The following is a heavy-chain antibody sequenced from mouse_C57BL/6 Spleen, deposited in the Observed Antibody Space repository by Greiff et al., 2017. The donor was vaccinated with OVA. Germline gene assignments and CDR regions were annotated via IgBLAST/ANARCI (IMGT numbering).Heavy chain of an antibody. J-gene: IGHJ2*01. D-gene: IGHD4-1*01. CDR3: ARDWDGGYFDY. CDR2: ISDGGSYT. V-gene: IGHV5-4*01. CDR1: GFTFSSYA. Sequence: EVKLMESGGGLVKPGGSLKLSCAASGFTFSSYAMSWVRQTPEKRLEWVATISDGGSYTYYPDNVKGRFTISRDNAKNNLYLQMSHLKSEDTAMYYCARDWDGGYFDYWGQGTTLTVSS.